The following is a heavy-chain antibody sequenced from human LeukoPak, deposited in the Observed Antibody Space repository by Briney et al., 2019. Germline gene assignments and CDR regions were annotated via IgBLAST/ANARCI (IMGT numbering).Heavy chain of an antibody. Sequence: YPGGSLRLSCAASGFTFTPYAMSWVRQAPGKGLQWVSALSGSGASTYYADSVKGRFTISRDNSKNTVYLQMNSLRAEDTAVYYCAKNHYNTDSYSDYWGQGTLVTVSS. CDR2: LSGSGAST. V-gene: IGHV3-23*01. CDR3: AKNHYNTDSYSDY. J-gene: IGHJ4*02. D-gene: IGHD1-14*01. CDR1: GFTFTPYA.